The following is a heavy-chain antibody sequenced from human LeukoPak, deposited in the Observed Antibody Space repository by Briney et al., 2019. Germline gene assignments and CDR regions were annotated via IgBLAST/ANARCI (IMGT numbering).Heavy chain of an antibody. D-gene: IGHD2-2*01. V-gene: IGHV3-7*03. J-gene: IGHJ6*02. CDR1: GFTFSSYW. Sequence: GGSLRLSCAASGFTFSSYWMSWVRQAPGKGLEWEANIKQDGSEKYYVDSVKGRFTISRDNAKNSLYLQMNSLKAEDTAVYYCARVSLGCSSTSCYGSGTDYYYYYGMDVWGQGTTVTVSS. CDR3: ARVSLGCSSTSCYGSGTDYYYYYGMDV. CDR2: IKQDGSEK.